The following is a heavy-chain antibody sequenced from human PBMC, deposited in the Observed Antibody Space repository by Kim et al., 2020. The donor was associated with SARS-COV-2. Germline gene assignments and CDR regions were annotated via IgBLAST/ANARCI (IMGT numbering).Heavy chain of an antibody. V-gene: IGHV3-23*01. D-gene: IGHD2-15*01. J-gene: IGHJ6*04. CDR3: AKALKEGGFCSGGSCYSVVVPFHVMDV. CDR2: LSAGGGST. CDR1: GFTFNNYG. Sequence: GGSLRLSCAASGFTFNNYGMSWVRQAPGKGLEWVSSLSAGGGSTYYADSVKGRFTISRDNSQNTLYLQMNSLRAEDTAVYYCAKALKEGGFCSGGSCYSVVVPFHVMDVGGKGTTVTVSS.